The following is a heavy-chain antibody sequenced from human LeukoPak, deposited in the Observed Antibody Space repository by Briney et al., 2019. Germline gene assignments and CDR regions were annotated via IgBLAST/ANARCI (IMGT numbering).Heavy chain of an antibody. D-gene: IGHD2-21*01. CDR2: ISGSGGST. V-gene: IGHV3-23*01. Sequence: GGSLRLSCAASGFTFSSYAMSWVRQAPEKGLEWVSAISGSGGSTYYADSVKGRFTISRDNSKNSIYLQMSSLKTDDTDLCDCAKDTAYIGRVFDYRGPLIPVTVSS. J-gene: IGHJ4*02. CDR3: AKDTAYIGRVFDY. CDR1: GFTFSSYA.